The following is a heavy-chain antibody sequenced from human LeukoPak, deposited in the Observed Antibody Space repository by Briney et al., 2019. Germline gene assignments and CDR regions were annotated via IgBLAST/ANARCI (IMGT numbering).Heavy chain of an antibody. Sequence: GGSLRLSCAASGFTFDDYAMHWVRQAPGKGLEWVSGISWNSGNIGYADSVEGRFTISRDNAKNSLYLQMNSLRAEDTAFYYCAKDIAYDSSGGFDYWGQGTLVTVSS. CDR1: GFTFDDYA. V-gene: IGHV3-9*01. CDR2: ISWNSGNI. J-gene: IGHJ4*02. CDR3: AKDIAYDSSGGFDY. D-gene: IGHD3-22*01.